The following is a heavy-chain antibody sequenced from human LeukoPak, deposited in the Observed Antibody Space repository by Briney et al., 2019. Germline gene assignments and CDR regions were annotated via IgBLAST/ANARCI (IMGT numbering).Heavy chain of an antibody. V-gene: IGHV3-53*01. CDR1: GFTVSSNY. Sequence: GGSLRLSCKVSGFTVSSNYMSWVRKAPGKGLEWVSIIHSVGDTFYADSVKGRFTISRDNSNNMVYLQMNSLTVEDTAVYYCARQGTGLDYWGQGTLVTVSS. J-gene: IGHJ4*02. D-gene: IGHD1-1*01. CDR2: IHSVGDT. CDR3: ARQGTGLDY.